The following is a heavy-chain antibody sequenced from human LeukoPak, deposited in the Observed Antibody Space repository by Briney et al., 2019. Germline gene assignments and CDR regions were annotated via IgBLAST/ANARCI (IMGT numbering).Heavy chain of an antibody. J-gene: IGHJ3*02. D-gene: IGHD3-10*01. Sequence: PGGSLRLSCAASGFTFSSYSMNWVRQAPGKGLEWVSSISSSSSYIYYADSVKGRFTISRDNAKNSLYLQMNSLRAEDTAVYYCARDYYGSGPAVPYAFDIWGQGTMVTVSS. V-gene: IGHV3-21*01. CDR1: GFTFSSYS. CDR2: ISSSSSYI. CDR3: ARDYYGSGPAVPYAFDI.